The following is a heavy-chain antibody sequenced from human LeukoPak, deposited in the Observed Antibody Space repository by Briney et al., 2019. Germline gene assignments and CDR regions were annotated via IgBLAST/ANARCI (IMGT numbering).Heavy chain of an antibody. CDR3: TTTRRLLYSGYDYLYYFDY. J-gene: IGHJ4*02. CDR2: IRSKANSYAT. V-gene: IGHV3-73*01. D-gene: IGHD5-12*01. Sequence: PGGSLRLSCAASGFTFSGSAMHWVRQASGKGLEWVGRIRSKANSYATEYAASVKGRFTISRDDSKNTAYLQMNSLKTEDTAVYYCTTTRRLLYSGYDYLYYFDYWGQGTLVTVSS. CDR1: GFTFSGSA.